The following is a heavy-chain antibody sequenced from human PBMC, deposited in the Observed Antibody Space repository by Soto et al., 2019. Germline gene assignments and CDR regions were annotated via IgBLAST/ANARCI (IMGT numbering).Heavy chain of an antibody. D-gene: IGHD3-22*01. CDR2: IYYSGTT. V-gene: IGHV4-31*03. CDR1: GASINSGGYY. Sequence: SETLSLTCTVSGASINSGGYYWSWIRQHPGKGLEWIGYIYYSGTTYYNPSLKSRVTISLDTSKNQFSLKLSSVTAADTAVYYCARANYDSRGYHLFDYWGQGTLVTVSS. J-gene: IGHJ4*02. CDR3: ARANYDSRGYHLFDY.